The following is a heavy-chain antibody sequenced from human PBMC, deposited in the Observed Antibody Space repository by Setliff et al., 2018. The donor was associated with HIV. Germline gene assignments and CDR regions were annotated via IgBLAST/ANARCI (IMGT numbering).Heavy chain of an antibody. Sequence: SETLSLTCTVSGGSISSNNYYWSWIRQPAGKGLEWIGRLHLSGDTNYNPSLKSRVTMSIDTSKNQFSLKLSSVTAADTAVYYCARDNSYYYGSGSHYWYGMDVWGQGTTVTVSS. J-gene: IGHJ6*01. CDR2: LHLSGDT. D-gene: IGHD3-10*01. V-gene: IGHV4-61*02. CDR1: GGSISSNNYY. CDR3: ARDNSYYYGSGSHYWYGMDV.